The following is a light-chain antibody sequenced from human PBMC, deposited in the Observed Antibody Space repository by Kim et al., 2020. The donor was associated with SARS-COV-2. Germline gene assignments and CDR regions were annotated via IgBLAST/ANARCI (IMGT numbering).Light chain of an antibody. V-gene: IGLV3-19*01. CDR3: NSRDSSGNPFWV. J-gene: IGLJ1*01. Sequence: SSELTQDPAVSVALGQTVRITCQGDSLRSYYASWYQQKPGQAPVLVIYGKNNRPSGIPDRFSGSSSGNTASLTITGAQAEDEADYYCNSRDSSGNPFWVFGTGTKVTVL. CDR1: SLRSYY. CDR2: GKN.